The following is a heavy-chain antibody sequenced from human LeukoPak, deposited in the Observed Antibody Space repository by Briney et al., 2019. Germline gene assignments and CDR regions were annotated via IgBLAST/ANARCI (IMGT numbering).Heavy chain of an antibody. J-gene: IGHJ4*02. CDR3: ARDRYSSMWSVFEY. CDR1: GFTLSSFG. Sequence: GGSLRLSCAASGFTLSSFGIHCGRQSPDKGLECGAVICYDGSTKVYADSVKGRFTISRDNSRNTLYLQVNSLRAEDTAVYYCARDRYSSMWSVFEYWGQGALVTVSP. V-gene: IGHV3-33*01. D-gene: IGHD6-13*01. CDR2: ICYDGSTK.